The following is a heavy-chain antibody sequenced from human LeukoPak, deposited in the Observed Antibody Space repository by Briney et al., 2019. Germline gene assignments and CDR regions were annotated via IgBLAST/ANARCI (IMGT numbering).Heavy chain of an antibody. Sequence: GRSLRLSCAASGFTFSSYSMNWVRQAPGKGLEWVSYISRSGTVIFYADSVRGRFTVSRDNAKNSLYLQLNSLRVEDTAVYYCVSSGHGGEWFFATWGQGTPVTVSS. CDR3: VSSGHGGEWFFAT. J-gene: IGHJ4*02. CDR2: ISRSGTVI. V-gene: IGHV3-48*01. D-gene: IGHD3-3*01. CDR1: GFTFSSYS.